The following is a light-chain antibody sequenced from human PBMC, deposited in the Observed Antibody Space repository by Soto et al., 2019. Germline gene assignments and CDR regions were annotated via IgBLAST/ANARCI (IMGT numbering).Light chain of an antibody. CDR2: GSS. J-gene: IGKJ1*01. V-gene: IGKV1-27*01. Sequence: DIQMTQTPSSLSASVGDRVTIACRASQAISNFLAWYQQKPGKVPTLLVYGSSTLQSGVPSRFSGSGSGTDFTLTISSLQPEDAATYYCQKYDSDPRTFGQGTKV. CDR3: QKYDSDPRT. CDR1: QAISNF.